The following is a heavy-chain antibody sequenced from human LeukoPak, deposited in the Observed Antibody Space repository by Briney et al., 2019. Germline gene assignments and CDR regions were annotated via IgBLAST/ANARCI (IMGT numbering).Heavy chain of an antibody. V-gene: IGHV4-38-2*01. CDR2: IYHSGST. J-gene: IGHJ4*02. CDR3: ARSVGYGSGGSCDEGY. Sequence: SETLSLTCAVSGYSISSGYCWGWIRQPPGKGLEWIGSIYHSGSTYYNPSLKSRVTISVDTSKNQFSLKLSSVTAADTAVYYCARSVGYGSGGSCDEGYWGQGTLGTVSS. CDR1: GYSISSGYC. D-gene: IGHD2-15*01.